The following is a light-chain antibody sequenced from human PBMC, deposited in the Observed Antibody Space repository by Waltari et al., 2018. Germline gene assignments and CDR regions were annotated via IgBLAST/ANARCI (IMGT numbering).Light chain of an antibody. CDR2: DDS. CDR1: NIGGKT. CDR3: QVWEGSSDHYV. Sequence: SYVLTQPASVSVAPGKTARITCEGNNIGGKTVHWYQLRPGQAPVLVVHDDSDRPSGIPERFSGSNSGNTATLTISGVKVGDEGDYYCQVWEGSSDHYVFGTGTAVSV. J-gene: IGLJ1*01. V-gene: IGLV3-21*03.